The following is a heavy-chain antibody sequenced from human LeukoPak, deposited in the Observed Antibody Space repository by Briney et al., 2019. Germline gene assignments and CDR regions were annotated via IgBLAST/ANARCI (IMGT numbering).Heavy chain of an antibody. CDR3: ATYRQVLLPFES. J-gene: IGHJ4*02. CDR1: GFTFSSYE. Sequence: GGSLRLSCAASGFTFSSYEMNWVRQAPGKGLEWVSYISSSGSTIYYADSVKGRFTISRDNSKSTLSLQMNSLRAEDAAIYYCATYRQVLLPFESWGQGTLVTVSS. CDR2: ISSSGSTI. D-gene: IGHD2-8*02. V-gene: IGHV3-48*03.